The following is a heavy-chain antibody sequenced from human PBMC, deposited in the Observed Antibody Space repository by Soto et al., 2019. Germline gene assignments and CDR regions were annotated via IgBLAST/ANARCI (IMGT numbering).Heavy chain of an antibody. Sequence: SETLSLTCAVSGGSFSGHYWSWSRQPPGKGLEWIGELNHSGSTNYNPSLKSRVTISVDTSKNQFSLKLTSVTAADTAVYFCARVRGNQLLGWFDPWGQGTLVTVSS. CDR1: GGSFSGHY. J-gene: IGHJ5*02. D-gene: IGHD2-2*01. V-gene: IGHV4-34*01. CDR3: ARVRGNQLLGWFDP. CDR2: LNHSGST.